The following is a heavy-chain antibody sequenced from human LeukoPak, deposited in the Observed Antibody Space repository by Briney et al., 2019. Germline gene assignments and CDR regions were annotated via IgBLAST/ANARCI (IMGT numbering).Heavy chain of an antibody. CDR1: GFTFSSNC. CDR2: ISSSSSYI. CDR3: ASRSDFDY. V-gene: IGHV3-21*01. Sequence: GGSLRLSCGVSGFTFSSNCMNWVRQAPGKGLEWVSSISSSSSYISYADSVKGRFTISRDNAKNSLYLQMNSLRAEDTAVYYCASRSDFDYWGQGTLVTVSS. D-gene: IGHD3-16*02. J-gene: IGHJ4*02.